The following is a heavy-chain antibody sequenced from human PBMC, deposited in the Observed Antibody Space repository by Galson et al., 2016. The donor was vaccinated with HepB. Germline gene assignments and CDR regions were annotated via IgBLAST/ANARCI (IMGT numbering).Heavy chain of an antibody. CDR1: GFTFSDFG. J-gene: IGHJ3*02. D-gene: IGHD2-15*01. Sequence: SLRLSCAASGFTFSDFGMHWVRQAPGKGLEWVALIWYDGSNKHYGDSVKGRFTISRDNSKNTLSLQMNSLRVEDTAVYYCAKERGDCSGGTCRYHDAFDIWGQGTMVTVSS. CDR2: IWYDGSNK. CDR3: AKERGDCSGGTCRYHDAFDI. V-gene: IGHV3-30*02.